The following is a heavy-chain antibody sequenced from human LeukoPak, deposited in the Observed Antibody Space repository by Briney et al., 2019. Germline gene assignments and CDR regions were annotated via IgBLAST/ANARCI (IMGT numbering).Heavy chain of an antibody. J-gene: IGHJ3*02. Sequence: SVKVSCKASGGTFSIYAISWVRQAPGQGLEWMGGIIPIFGTANYAQKFQGRVTITADESTSTAYMELSSLRSEDTAVYYCARGISGSYLSRDAFDIWGQGTMVTVSS. CDR3: ARGISGSYLSRDAFDI. CDR2: IIPIFGTA. D-gene: IGHD1-26*01. CDR1: GGTFSIYA. V-gene: IGHV1-69*13.